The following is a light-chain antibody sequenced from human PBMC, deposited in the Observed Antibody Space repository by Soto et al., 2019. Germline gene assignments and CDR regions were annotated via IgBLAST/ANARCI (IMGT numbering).Light chain of an antibody. CDR1: QDIRTE. J-gene: IGKJ1*01. CDR2: AAS. CDR3: LQDYNYPRT. V-gene: IGKV1-6*02. Sequence: AIQMTQSPSSLSAAVGDRVTITCRASQDIRTELGWYQQKPGKAPNLLIYAASSLHTGVPSRFSGSGSGSYFTVTISGLQPDDFATYYCLQDYNYPRTFGRGTKVEVK.